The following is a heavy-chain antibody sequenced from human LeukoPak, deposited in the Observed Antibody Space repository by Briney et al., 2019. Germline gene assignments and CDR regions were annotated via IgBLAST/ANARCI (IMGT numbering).Heavy chain of an antibody. J-gene: IGHJ6*02. CDR2: INLSGGST. D-gene: IGHD2-15*01. Sequence: ASVKVSCKASGYTFTSYYMHWVRQDPGQGVEWMGIINLSGGSTSYAQKFQGRVTMTRDTSTSTVYLELSSLRSEDTAVYYCARWGYRSCGSCPNYYYYGMDVWRQGTTVSVSS. CDR1: GYTFTSYY. CDR3: ARWGYRSCGSCPNYYYYGMDV. V-gene: IGHV1-46*01.